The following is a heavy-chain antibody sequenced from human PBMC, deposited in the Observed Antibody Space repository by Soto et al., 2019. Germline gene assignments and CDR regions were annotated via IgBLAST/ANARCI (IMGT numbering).Heavy chain of an antibody. V-gene: IGHV5-51*01. CDR1: GNSFTSYW. Sequence: LGESLKISCTGSGNSFTSYWIGWVRQMPGKGLEWMGIIYLGDSNTRYSPTFQGQVTISADRSISTAYLQWSSLKASDTAMYYCASQEYCSSTSCYKVDSWGQGTLVTVSS. D-gene: IGHD2-2*02. CDR3: ASQEYCSSTSCYKVDS. J-gene: IGHJ4*02. CDR2: IYLGDSNT.